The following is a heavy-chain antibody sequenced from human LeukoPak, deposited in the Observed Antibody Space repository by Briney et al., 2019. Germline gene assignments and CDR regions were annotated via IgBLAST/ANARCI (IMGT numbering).Heavy chain of an antibody. Sequence: SETLSLTCAVYGGSFSVDYWNWIRQPPGKGLEWIGQITHSGGANYNPSLKSRVSILLDTSKKQFSLKLSSVTAADTAVYYCARGGYCSGGRCPTWFDPWGQGTLVTVSS. V-gene: IGHV4-34*01. D-gene: IGHD2-15*01. CDR2: ITHSGGA. CDR1: GGSFSVDY. CDR3: ARGGYCSGGRCPTWFDP. J-gene: IGHJ5*02.